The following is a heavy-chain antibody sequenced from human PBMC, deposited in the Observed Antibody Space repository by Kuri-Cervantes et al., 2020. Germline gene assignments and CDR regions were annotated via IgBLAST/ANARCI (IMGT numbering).Heavy chain of an antibody. J-gene: IGHJ6*02. D-gene: IGHD3-16*02. CDR1: GFTFSRVW. Sequence: GESLKISCAASGFTFSRVWMNWVRQAPGKGLEWVSVIYTGGTIYYVDSVKGRFTISRDNSKNTLYLQMNSLRAEDTAVYYCARSGGVIAQYGMDVWGQGTTVTVSS. V-gene: IGHV3-66*02. CDR3: ARSGGVIAQYGMDV. CDR2: IYTGGTI.